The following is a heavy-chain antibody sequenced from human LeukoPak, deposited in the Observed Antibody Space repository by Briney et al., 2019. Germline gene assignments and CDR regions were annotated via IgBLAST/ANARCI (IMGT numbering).Heavy chain of an antibody. J-gene: IGHJ4*02. Sequence: GGSLRLSCAASGFTFSSYWMSWVRQAPGKGLEWVGNIKEDGSEEHYVDSVKGRLTISRDNAKNSLFLQLNSLRAEDMAMYYCARHSTGTDGYDLDYWGQGTLVTVSS. CDR2: IKEDGSEE. CDR3: ARHSTGTDGYDLDY. D-gene: IGHD1-7*01. V-gene: IGHV3-7*01. CDR1: GFTFSSYW.